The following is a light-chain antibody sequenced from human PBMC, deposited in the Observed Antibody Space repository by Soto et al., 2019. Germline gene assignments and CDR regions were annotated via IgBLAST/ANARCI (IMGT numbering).Light chain of an antibody. CDR3: QQRSNWPRFT. V-gene: IGKV3-11*01. J-gene: IGKJ3*01. Sequence: EIVLTHSPATLSLSPCERATLSRSASQSVSTYLAWYQQKPGQAPRLLIYDVSNRATGIPARFSGSGSGTDFTLTISSLEPEDFAIYYCQQRSNWPRFTFGPGTKVDI. CDR2: DVS. CDR1: QSVSTY.